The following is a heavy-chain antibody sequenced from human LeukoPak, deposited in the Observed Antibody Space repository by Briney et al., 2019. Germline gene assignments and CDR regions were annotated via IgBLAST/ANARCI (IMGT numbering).Heavy chain of an antibody. J-gene: IGHJ4*02. CDR1: GFTFDDYA. Sequence: PGRSLRLSCAASGFTFDDYAMHWVRQAPGKGLEWVSGISWNSGSIGYADSVKGRFTISRDNAKNSLYLQMNSLRAEDTALYYCAKGSDSWYGDGDYFDYWGQGTLVTVSS. V-gene: IGHV3-9*01. CDR3: AKGSDSWYGDGDYFDY. D-gene: IGHD6-13*01. CDR2: ISWNSGSI.